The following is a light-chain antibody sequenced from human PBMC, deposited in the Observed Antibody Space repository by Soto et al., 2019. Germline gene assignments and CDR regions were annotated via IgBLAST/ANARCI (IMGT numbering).Light chain of an antibody. J-gene: IGKJ1*01. CDR3: QQYGDLPPT. CDR1: QSVTYDQ. Sequence: EIVLTQSPDTLSLSPGERATLSCRASQSVTYDQLAWYRQTPGQAPRLLIYGASSRAAGIPDRFSGSGSGTDFTLTISRLEPEDFVVYHCQQYGDLPPTFGQGTKLDIK. CDR2: GAS. V-gene: IGKV3-20*01.